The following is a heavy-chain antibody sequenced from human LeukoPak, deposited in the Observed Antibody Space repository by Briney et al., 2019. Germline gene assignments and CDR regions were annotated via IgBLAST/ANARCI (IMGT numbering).Heavy chain of an antibody. CDR3: ACSGYDMYYFDY. Sequence: SETLSLTCAVYGGSFSGYYWSWIRQPPGKGLEWIGEINHSGSTNYNPSLKSRVTISVDTSKNQFSLKLSSVTAADTAVYYCACSGYDMYYFDYWGQGTLVTVSS. J-gene: IGHJ4*02. D-gene: IGHD5-12*01. CDR1: GGSFSGYY. CDR2: INHSGST. V-gene: IGHV4-34*01.